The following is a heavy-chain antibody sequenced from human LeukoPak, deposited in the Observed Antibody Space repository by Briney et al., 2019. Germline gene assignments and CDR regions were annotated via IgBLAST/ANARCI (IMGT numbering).Heavy chain of an antibody. V-gene: IGHV4-34*01. CDR1: GGSFSGYY. CDR2: INHSGTT. CDR3: ARLQYCSSTSCYYPFDP. D-gene: IGHD2-2*01. J-gene: IGHJ5*02. Sequence: SETLSLTCAVYGGSFSGYYWSWIRQAPGKGLEWIGEINHSGTTNYNPSLKSRVTISVDTSKNQFSLKLASVTAADTAVYYCARLQYCSSTSCYYPFDPWGQGTPVTVSS.